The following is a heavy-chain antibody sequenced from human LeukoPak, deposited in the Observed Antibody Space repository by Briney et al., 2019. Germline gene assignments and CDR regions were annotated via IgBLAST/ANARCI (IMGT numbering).Heavy chain of an antibody. V-gene: IGHV3-74*01. J-gene: IGHJ6*02. CDR1: GFTFSSYW. CDR2: INTDGRST. CDR3: TRDSYQSDYYYGMDV. Sequence: GGSLRLSCAASGFTFSSYWMHWVRQAPGEGLLWVSRINTDGRSTSYADSVKGRFTIPRDNARNTLCLQMNSLRVDDTAVYYCTRDSYQSDYYYGMDVWGQGTTVTVSS. D-gene: IGHD3-16*02.